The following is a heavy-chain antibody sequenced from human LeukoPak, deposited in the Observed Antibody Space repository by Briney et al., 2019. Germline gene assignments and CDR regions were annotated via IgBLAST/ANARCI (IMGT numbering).Heavy chain of an antibody. D-gene: IGHD6-19*01. CDR3: AKDSSGWYGFDY. CDR1: GFTFSSYA. CDR2: ISGSGGST. J-gene: IGHJ4*02. V-gene: IGHV3-23*01. Sequence: GGSLRLSCAASGFTFSSYAMSWVRQAPGKGLEWVSAISGSGGSTYYADSVKGRFTISRDNSKNTLYLQTNSLRAEDTAVYYCAKDSSGWYGFDYWGQGTLVTVSS.